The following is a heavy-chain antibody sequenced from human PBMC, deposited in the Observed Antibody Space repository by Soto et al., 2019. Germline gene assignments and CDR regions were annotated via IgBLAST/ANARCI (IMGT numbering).Heavy chain of an antibody. CDR3: ARDPLPIAYCISTSCYRLPWFDP. CDR2: ISYDGSNK. Sequence: QVQLVESGGGVVQPERSLRLSCAASGFTFSSYAMHWVRQAPGKGLEWVAVISYDGSNKYYADSVKGRFTISRDKSKNTLYLQMNSLRAEDTAVYYCARDPLPIAYCISTSCYRLPWFDPWGQGTLVTVSS. D-gene: IGHD2-2*01. CDR1: GFTFSSYA. J-gene: IGHJ5*02. V-gene: IGHV3-30-3*01.